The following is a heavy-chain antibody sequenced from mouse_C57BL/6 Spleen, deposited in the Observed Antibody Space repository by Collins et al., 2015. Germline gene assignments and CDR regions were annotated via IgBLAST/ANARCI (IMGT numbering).Heavy chain of an antibody. Sequence: QVQLQQSGAELVKPGASVKMSCKASGYTFSTYPIEWMKQNHEKNLEWIGNFHPYNDDTMYNEDFKGKATLTVEKSSSIVYLELSRLTSDGSAVYYRARGNNYDYAMNYWGQGTSVTVSS. D-gene: IGHD5-2*01. CDR3: ARGNNYDYAMNY. V-gene: IGHV1-47*01. CDR2: FHPYNDDT. J-gene: IGHJ4*01. CDR1: GYTFSTYP.